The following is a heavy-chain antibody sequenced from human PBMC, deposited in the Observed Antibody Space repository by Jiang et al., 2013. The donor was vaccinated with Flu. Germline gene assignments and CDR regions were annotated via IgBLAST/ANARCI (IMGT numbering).Heavy chain of an antibody. V-gene: IGHV1-69*04. J-gene: IGHJ5*02. CDR1: GGALSSFA. CDR3: ARDRGAGNWLDP. Sequence: SGAEVKKPGSSVKVSCKASGGALSSFAITWVRQAPGEGLELLGRIIPVLGTADYAQKFQGRVTITADKSTNTAYMELTSLRFHDRAVYYCARDRGAGNWLDPWGQGTLVTVSS. CDR2: IIPVLGTA. D-gene: IGHD3-10*01.